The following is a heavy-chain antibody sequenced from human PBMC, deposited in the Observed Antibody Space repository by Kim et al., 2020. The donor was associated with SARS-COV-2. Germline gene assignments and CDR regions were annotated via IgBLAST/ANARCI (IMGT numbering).Heavy chain of an antibody. CDR3: ARDRRGPLGEQWLAAFDY. D-gene: IGHD6-19*01. Sequence: ASVKVSCKASGYTFTGYYMHWVRQAPGQGLEWMGIINPSGGSTSYAQKFQGRVTMTRDTSTSTVYMELSSLRSEDTAVYYCARDRRGPLGEQWLAAFDYWGQGTLVTVSS. J-gene: IGHJ4*02. CDR1: GYTFTGYY. V-gene: IGHV1-46*01. CDR2: INPSGGST.